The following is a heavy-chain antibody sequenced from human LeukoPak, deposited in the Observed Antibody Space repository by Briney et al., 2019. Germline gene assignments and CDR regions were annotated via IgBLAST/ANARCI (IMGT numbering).Heavy chain of an antibody. J-gene: IGHJ5*02. V-gene: IGHV3-23*01. CDR2: ISGSGGST. Sequence: PGGSLRLSCAASGFTFSSYAMSWVRQAPGKGLEWVSAISGSGGSTYYADSVKGRFTISRDTSKNTLYLQMNCLRAEDTAVYYCARAVDFWSGYPQPNWFDPWGQGTLVTVPA. CDR1: GFTFSSYA. D-gene: IGHD3-3*01. CDR3: ARAVDFWSGYPQPNWFDP.